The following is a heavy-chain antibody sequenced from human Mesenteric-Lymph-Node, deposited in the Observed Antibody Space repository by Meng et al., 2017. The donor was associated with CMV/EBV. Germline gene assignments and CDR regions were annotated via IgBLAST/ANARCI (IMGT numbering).Heavy chain of an antibody. Sequence: GESLKISCTASGFTFTSYGMHWVRQAPGKGLEWVAVIWYDGNDKYYADSVKGRFIISRDTSKNTLYLQMNSLRAEDTAVYYCAKEHTGGGDYWGQGTLVTVSS. J-gene: IGHJ4*02. CDR1: GFTFTSYG. CDR2: IWYDGNDK. CDR3: AKEHTGGGDY. V-gene: IGHV3-33*06. D-gene: IGHD1-14*01.